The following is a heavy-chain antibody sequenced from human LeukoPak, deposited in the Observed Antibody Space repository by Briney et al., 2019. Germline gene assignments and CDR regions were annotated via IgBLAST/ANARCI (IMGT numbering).Heavy chain of an antibody. Sequence: PGGSLRLSCAASEFTFSTYSMHWVRQAPGKGLEWVTVISYDGTNKYYADSVKGRFTISRDNSKNTLYLQMNSLRAEDTAVYYCAKTTRGTGCISTTCSFFDYWGQGTLVTVSS. CDR3: AKTTRGTGCISTTCSFFDY. CDR1: EFTFSTYS. V-gene: IGHV3-30-3*02. D-gene: IGHD2-2*01. CDR2: ISYDGTNK. J-gene: IGHJ4*02.